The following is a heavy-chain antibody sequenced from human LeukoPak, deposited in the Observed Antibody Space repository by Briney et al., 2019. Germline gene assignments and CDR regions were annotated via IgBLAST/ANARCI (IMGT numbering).Heavy chain of an antibody. Sequence: SVKVSCKASGGTFSSYAISWVRQAPGQGLEWMGGIIPIFGTANYAQKFQGRVTITTDESTSTAYMELSSLRSEDTAVYYCAIDIAARPSDYYYYYMDIWGKGTTVTVSS. D-gene: IGHD6-6*01. CDR1: GGTFSSYA. V-gene: IGHV1-69*05. CDR3: AIDIAARPSDYYYYYMDI. CDR2: IIPIFGTA. J-gene: IGHJ6*03.